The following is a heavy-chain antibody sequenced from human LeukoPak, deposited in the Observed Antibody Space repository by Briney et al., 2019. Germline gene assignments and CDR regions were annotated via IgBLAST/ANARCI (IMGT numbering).Heavy chain of an antibody. CDR2: ISSSSSYV. V-gene: IGHV3-21*01. CDR1: GFTSSSYS. Sequence: GGSLRLSCSASGFTSSSYSMNWVRQAPGKGPEWVSSISSSSSYVYYADSVKGRFTISRDNAKNSLYLQMNSLRAEDTAVYYCARDRGSSWPLTAGWGQGTLVTVSS. CDR3: ARDRGSSWPLTAG. D-gene: IGHD6-13*01. J-gene: IGHJ4*02.